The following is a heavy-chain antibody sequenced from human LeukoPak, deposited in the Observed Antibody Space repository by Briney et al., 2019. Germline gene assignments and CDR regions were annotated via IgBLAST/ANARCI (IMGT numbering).Heavy chain of an antibody. CDR2: MNPNSGNT. Sequence: ASVKVSCKASGYTFTSYDINWVRQATGQGLEWMGWMNPNSGNTGYAQKFQGRVTMTRNTSISTAYMELSSLRSEDTAVYYCARGYSGYLFFDYWGQGTLVTVYS. D-gene: IGHD5-12*01. V-gene: IGHV1-8*01. J-gene: IGHJ4*02. CDR1: GYTFTSYD. CDR3: ARGYSGYLFFDY.